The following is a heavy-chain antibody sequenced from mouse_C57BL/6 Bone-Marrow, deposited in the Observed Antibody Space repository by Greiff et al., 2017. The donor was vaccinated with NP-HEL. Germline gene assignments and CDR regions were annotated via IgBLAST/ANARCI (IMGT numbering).Heavy chain of an antibody. D-gene: IGHD6-1*01. CDR2: LDPENGDT. CDR1: GFNIKDDY. CDR3: TREGSLYYFDY. V-gene: IGHV14-4*01. Sequence: VQLQQSGAELVRPGASVKLSCTASGFNIKDDYMHWVKQRPEQGLEWIGWLDPENGDTEYASKFQGKATITADTSSNTAYLQLSSLTSEDTAVYYWTREGSLYYFDYWGQGTTLTVSS. J-gene: IGHJ2*01.